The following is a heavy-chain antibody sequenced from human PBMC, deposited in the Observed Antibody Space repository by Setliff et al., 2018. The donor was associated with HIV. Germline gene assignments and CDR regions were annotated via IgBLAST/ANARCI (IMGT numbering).Heavy chain of an antibody. CDR2: IRYDGSNK. D-gene: IGHD3-22*01. V-gene: IGHV3-30*02. CDR1: GFTFSSYG. J-gene: IGHJ4*02. CDR3: TTDPNYYDSRLTAGTWAY. Sequence: GGSLRLSCAASGFTFSSYGMHWVRQAPGKGLEWVAFIRYDGSNKYYADSVKGRFTISRDNSKNTLNLQMNSLRTEDTAVYYCTTDPNYYDSRLTAGTWAYWGQGTLVTVSS.